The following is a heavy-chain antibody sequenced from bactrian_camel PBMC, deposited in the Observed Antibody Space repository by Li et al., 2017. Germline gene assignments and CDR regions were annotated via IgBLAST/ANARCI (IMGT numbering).Heavy chain of an antibody. CDR1: TYPYAG. CDR3: AADRGPEDWGPFRHCSASWCTETSHPRY. D-gene: IGHD3*01. V-gene: IGHV3S1*01. J-gene: IGHJ4*01. CDR2: IDTSAGTT. Sequence: HVQLVESGGGSVQAGGSLNLSCAASTYPYAGMGWFRQAPGKGREGVAAIDTSAGTTYYTDTVRGRFTISVDTTENTLYMQMNGLKAEDTAVYRCAADRGPEDWGPFRHCSASWCTETSHPRYRGQGTQVTVS.